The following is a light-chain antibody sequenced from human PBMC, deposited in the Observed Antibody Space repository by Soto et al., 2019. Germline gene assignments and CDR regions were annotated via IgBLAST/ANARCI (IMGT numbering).Light chain of an antibody. CDR2: GNS. J-gene: IGLJ2*01. V-gene: IGLV1-40*01. CDR3: QSYDSSLSGGVV. CDR1: SSNIGAGYD. Sequence: QSVLTQPPSVSGAPGQRVTIYCTGSSSNIGAGYDVHWYQQLPGTAPKLLIYGNSNRPSGVPDRFSGSKSGTSASLAITGLQAEDESDYYCQSYDSSLSGGVVVGGGTKRTVL.